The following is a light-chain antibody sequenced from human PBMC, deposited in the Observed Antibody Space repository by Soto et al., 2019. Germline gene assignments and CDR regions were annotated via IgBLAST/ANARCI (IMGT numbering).Light chain of an antibody. Sequence: DIQMTQSPSSLSASVGDRVTITCRASQPITTYLNWYQQKPGTAPNLLIYATSTLESGVPSRFSGSGSETDFTLTSTSLHPDDFATYYCQQSYTTPYTFGQGTKLEMK. J-gene: IGKJ2*01. V-gene: IGKV1-39*01. CDR3: QQSYTTPYT. CDR2: ATS. CDR1: QPITTY.